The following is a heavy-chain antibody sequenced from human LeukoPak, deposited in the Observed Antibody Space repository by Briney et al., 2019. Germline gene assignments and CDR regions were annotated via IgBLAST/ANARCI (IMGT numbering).Heavy chain of an antibody. D-gene: IGHD6-13*01. V-gene: IGHV4-4*07. Sequence: SETLSLTCTVSGGSISSYYWSRIRQPAGKGLEWIGRIYTGGGTNYNPSLKSRVTMSVDTSKNQFSLKLSSVTAADTAVYYCARGAQLGPYSFDYWGQGTLVTVSS. CDR3: ARGAQLGPYSFDY. CDR1: GGSISSYY. J-gene: IGHJ4*02. CDR2: IYTGGGT.